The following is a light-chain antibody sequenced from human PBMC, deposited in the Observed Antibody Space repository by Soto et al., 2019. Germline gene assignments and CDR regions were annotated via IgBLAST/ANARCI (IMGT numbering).Light chain of an antibody. J-gene: IGLJ1*01. CDR1: SSDVGGYNY. CDR2: EVS. CDR3: SSYTSSSTV. V-gene: IGLV2-14*01. Sequence: SVLTQPACVSGSPGQSITISCTGTSSDVGGYNYVSWYQQHPGKAPKLMIYEVSNRPSGVSNRFSGSKSGNTASLTISGLQAEDEADYYCSSYTSSSTVFGTGTKVTVL.